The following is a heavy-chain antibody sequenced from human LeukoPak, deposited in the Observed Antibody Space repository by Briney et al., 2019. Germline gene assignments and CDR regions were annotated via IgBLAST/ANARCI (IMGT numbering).Heavy chain of an antibody. D-gene: IGHD2-15*01. CDR1: GYTFTGFY. J-gene: IGHJ6*02. CDR3: ARGPPTYRSGSSCSSNYGMDV. Sequence: AASVKVSCKASGYTFTGFYIHWVRQAPGQGLEWMGWINPDRGGTHYAQKFEGRITMTRDTTISTAYMELSRLMSDDTAVFYCARGPPTYRSGSSCSSNYGMDVWGQGTTVTVSS. V-gene: IGHV1-2*02. CDR2: INPDRGGT.